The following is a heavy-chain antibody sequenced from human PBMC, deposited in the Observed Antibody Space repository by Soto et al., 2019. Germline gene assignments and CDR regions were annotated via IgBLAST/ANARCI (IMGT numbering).Heavy chain of an antibody. CDR1: GFTFSSYS. CDR2: ISSGGGST. D-gene: IGHD1-26*01. Sequence: PGGSLRLSFATSGFTFSSYSMSWVRQAPGKGLEWVSTISSGGGSTYYADSVKGRFTISRDNSKNTLYLQMNSLRAEDTAVYYCAKALGGYYYDNWGQGTLVTVSS. V-gene: IGHV3-23*01. CDR3: AKALGGYYYDN. J-gene: IGHJ4*02.